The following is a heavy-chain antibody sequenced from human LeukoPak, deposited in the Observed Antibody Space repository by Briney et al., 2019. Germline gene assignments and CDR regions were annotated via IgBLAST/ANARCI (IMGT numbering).Heavy chain of an antibody. Sequence: GSLRLSCTASGFTLSSYEMSWIRQAPGKGLEWVSTISGSGDNTYYADSVKGRFTISRDNSKNTLYLQMNSLRAEDTAVYYCAKVTYGSGTYGAFDYWGQGTLVTVSS. CDR1: GFTLSSYE. CDR3: AKVTYGSGTYGAFDY. V-gene: IGHV3-23*01. J-gene: IGHJ4*02. D-gene: IGHD3-10*01. CDR2: ISGSGDNT.